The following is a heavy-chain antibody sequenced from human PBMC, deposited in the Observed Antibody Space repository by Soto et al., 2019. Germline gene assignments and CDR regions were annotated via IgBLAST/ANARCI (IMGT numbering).Heavy chain of an antibody. CDR2: ISYDGSYK. J-gene: IGHJ2*01. CDR1: GFTFSSYG. D-gene: IGHD3-10*01. Sequence: QVQLVESGGGVVQPGRSLRLSCAASGFTFSSYGMHWVRQAPGKGLEWVAVISYDGSYKYYADSVKGRFTISRDNSKNTLYLQMNSMRAEDTAVYYCAKWGRGFDLWGRGTLVTVSS. V-gene: IGHV3-30*18. CDR3: AKWGRGFDL.